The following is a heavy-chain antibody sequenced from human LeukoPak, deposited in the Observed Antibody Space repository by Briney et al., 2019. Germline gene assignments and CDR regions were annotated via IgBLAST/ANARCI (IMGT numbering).Heavy chain of an antibody. V-gene: IGHV3-21*04. CDR1: GFTFSSYT. Sequence: GGSLRLSCAASGFTFSSYTVNWIRQAPGKGLEWVSSISGSSYYIYYADSVRGRFTISRDNAKNSLYLQMNSLRAEDTALYLCAGGDRNGWYFNYWGQGTLVTVSS. CDR3: AGGDRNGWYFNY. CDR2: ISGSSYYI. J-gene: IGHJ4*02. D-gene: IGHD6-19*01.